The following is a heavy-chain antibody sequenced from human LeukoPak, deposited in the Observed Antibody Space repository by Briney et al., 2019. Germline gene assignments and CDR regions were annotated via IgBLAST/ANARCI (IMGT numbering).Heavy chain of an antibody. CDR1: GYTFTGYY. J-gene: IGHJ4*02. CDR2: INPSGGTT. CDR3: ARGMGSFDY. D-gene: IGHD6-6*01. V-gene: IGHV1-46*01. Sequence: ASVKVSCKASGYTFTGYYMHWVRQAPGQGLEWMGIINPSGGTTSSAQKFQGRVTMTRDMSTSTVYMELSSLRSEDTAVYYCARGMGSFDYWGQGTLVTVSS.